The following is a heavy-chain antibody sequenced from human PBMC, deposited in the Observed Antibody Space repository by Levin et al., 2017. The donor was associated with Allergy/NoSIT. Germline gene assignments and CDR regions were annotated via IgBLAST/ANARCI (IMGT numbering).Heavy chain of an antibody. CDR2: INSDESTI. CDR1: GFTFSNYW. J-gene: IGHJ6*02. CDR3: VRGRPAMDNFYYNYYGMDV. Sequence: GSLRLSCAASGFTFSNYWMHWVRQVAGKGLLWVSRINSDESTINYADSVKGRFTVSRDNTKNRLYLQMNGLRAEDTAVYYCVRGRPAMDNFYYNYYGMDVWGQGTTVTVSS. D-gene: IGHD1-1*01. V-gene: IGHV3-74*01.